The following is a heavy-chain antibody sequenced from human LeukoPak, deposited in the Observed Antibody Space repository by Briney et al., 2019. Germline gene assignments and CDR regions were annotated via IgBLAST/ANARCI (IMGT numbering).Heavy chain of an antibody. V-gene: IGHV4-59*01. J-gene: IGHJ4*02. CDR3: ARDGLSWILDS. D-gene: IGHD2-2*03. CDR2: VYYRGAT. CDR1: GGSLSSNY. Sequence: PSETLSLTCTVSGGSLSSNYWSWIRQPPGKGLEWIGFVYYRGATNYNPSLKSRVTISVDTSKNQFSLELTSVTAADTAVYYCARDGLSWILDSWGQGSLVTVSS.